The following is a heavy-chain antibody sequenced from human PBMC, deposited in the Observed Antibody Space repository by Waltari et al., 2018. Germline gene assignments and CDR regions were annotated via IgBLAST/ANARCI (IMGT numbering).Heavy chain of an antibody. J-gene: IGHJ6*03. D-gene: IGHD3-22*01. V-gene: IGHV4-59*01. Sequence: QVQLQESGPGLVKPSETLSLTCTVSGGSISSYYWSWIRQPPGKGLEWIGYIYYSGSTNYNPSLKSRVTISVDTSKNQFSLKLSSVTAADTAVYYCARAGTMIVEGNYYMDVWGKGTTVTVSS. CDR3: ARAGTMIVEGNYYMDV. CDR2: IYYSGST. CDR1: GGSISSYY.